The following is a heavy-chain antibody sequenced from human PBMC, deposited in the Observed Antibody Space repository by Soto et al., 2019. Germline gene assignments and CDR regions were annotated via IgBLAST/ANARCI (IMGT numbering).Heavy chain of an antibody. V-gene: IGHV3-15*01. D-gene: IGHD3-10*01. CDR3: TTSRQGLIYYYGSGSYYNFDY. CDR1: GFTFSNAW. Sequence: GGSLRLSCAASGFTFSNAWMSWVRQAPGKGLEWVGRIKSKTDGGTTDYAAPVKGRFTISRDDSKNTLYLQMNSLKTDDTAVYYCTTSRQGLIYYYGSGSYYNFDYWGQGTLVTVSS. CDR2: IKSKTDGGTT. J-gene: IGHJ4*02.